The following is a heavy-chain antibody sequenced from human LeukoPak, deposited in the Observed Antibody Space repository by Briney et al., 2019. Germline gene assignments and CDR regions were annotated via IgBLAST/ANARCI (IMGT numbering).Heavy chain of an antibody. Sequence: GGSLRLSCAASGFTFSSYGMHWVRQAPGKGVEWVAVIWYDGSNKYYADSVKGRFTISRDNSKNTLYLQMNSLRAEDTAVYYCAREPYSSGWPLSRGDYYDYYGMDVWGQGTTVTVSS. CDR3: AREPYSSGWPLSRGDYYDYYGMDV. D-gene: IGHD6-19*01. V-gene: IGHV3-33*01. CDR1: GFTFSSYG. CDR2: IWYDGSNK. J-gene: IGHJ6*02.